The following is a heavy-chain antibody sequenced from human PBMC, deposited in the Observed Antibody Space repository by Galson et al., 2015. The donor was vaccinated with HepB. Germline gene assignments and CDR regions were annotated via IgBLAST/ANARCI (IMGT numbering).Heavy chain of an antibody. CDR1: GYSFTSYW. CDR2: IDPSDSYT. D-gene: IGHD6-19*01. J-gene: IGHJ6*02. V-gene: IGHV5-10-1*01. CDR3: ASTYSRGWFYYGMDV. Sequence: EVKKPGESLRISCKGSGYSFTSYWLSWVRQMPGKGLEWMGRIDPSDSYTNYSPSFQGHVTISADKSISTAYLQWSSLKASDTAMYYCASTYSRGWFYYGMDVWGQGTTVTVSS.